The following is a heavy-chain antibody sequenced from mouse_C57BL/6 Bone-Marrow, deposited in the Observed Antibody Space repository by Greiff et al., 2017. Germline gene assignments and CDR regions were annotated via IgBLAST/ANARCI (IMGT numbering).Heavy chain of an antibody. J-gene: IGHJ4*01. CDR1: GYTFTSYW. V-gene: IGHV1-50*01. CDR2: IAPSDSYT. CDR3: AREGSIPFYYAMDY. D-gene: IGHD1-1*01. Sequence: VQLQQPGAELVKPGASVKLSCTASGYTFTSYWMQWVKQRPGQGLEWIGEIAPSDSYTNYNQQFKGKATLTVDTYSSTAYMQLSSLTSEEYAVDYCAREGSIPFYYAMDYWGQGTSVTVSS.